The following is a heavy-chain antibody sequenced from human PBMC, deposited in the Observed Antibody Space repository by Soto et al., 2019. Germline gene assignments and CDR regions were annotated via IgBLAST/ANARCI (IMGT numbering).Heavy chain of an antibody. J-gene: IGHJ6*02. CDR1: GGTFSSYA. CDR2: IIPIFGTA. D-gene: IGHD3-9*01. CDR3: ARESYWLTQYYYYYGMDV. Sequence: SVKVSCKASGGTFSSYAISWVRQAPGQGLEWMGGIIPIFGTANYAQKFQGRVTITADKSTSTAYMELSSLRSEDTAVYYCARESYWLTQYYYYYGMDVWGQGTTVTVSS. V-gene: IGHV1-69*06.